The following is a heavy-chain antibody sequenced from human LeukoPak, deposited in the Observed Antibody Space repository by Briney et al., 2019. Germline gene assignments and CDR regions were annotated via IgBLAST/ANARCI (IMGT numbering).Heavy chain of an antibody. CDR2: ISSNGGST. V-gene: IGHV3-64*01. Sequence: GGSLRLSCAASGFTFSSYAMHWVRQASGKGLEYVSAISSNGGSTYYANSVKGRFTISRDNSKNTLYLQMGSLRAEDMAVYYCAREEWLGYFDYWGQGTLVTVSS. D-gene: IGHD5-12*01. CDR1: GFTFSSYA. CDR3: AREEWLGYFDY. J-gene: IGHJ4*02.